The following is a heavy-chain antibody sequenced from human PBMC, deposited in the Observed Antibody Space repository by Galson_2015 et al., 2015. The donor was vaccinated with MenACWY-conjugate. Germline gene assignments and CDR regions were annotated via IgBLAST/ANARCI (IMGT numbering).Heavy chain of an antibody. J-gene: IGHJ4*02. CDR1: GYIFTRYY. Sequence: SVKVSCKASGYIFTRYYIHWVRQAPGQGLEWMGIINPSSGGTTYAQNFRGTVTMTRDTSTTTIYMELSNLRSEDTAVYYCVREFHGGTFDYWGQGTQVTVSS. D-gene: IGHD1-26*01. CDR2: INPSSGGT. V-gene: IGHV1-46*01. CDR3: VREFHGGTFDY.